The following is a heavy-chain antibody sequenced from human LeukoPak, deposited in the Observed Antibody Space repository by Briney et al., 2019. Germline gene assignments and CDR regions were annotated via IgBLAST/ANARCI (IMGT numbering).Heavy chain of an antibody. Sequence: ASVKVSCKASGGTFSSYAISWVRQAPGKGLEWMGGFDPEDGETIYAQKFQGRVTMTEDTSTDTAYMELSSLRSEDTAVYYCATVAGQIGDFDYWGQGTLVTVSS. J-gene: IGHJ4*02. CDR2: FDPEDGET. D-gene: IGHD6-19*01. CDR1: GGTFSSYA. CDR3: ATVAGQIGDFDY. V-gene: IGHV1-24*01.